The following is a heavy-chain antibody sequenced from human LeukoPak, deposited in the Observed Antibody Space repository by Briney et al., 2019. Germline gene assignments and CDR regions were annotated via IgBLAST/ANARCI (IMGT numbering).Heavy chain of an antibody. V-gene: IGHV3-15*01. D-gene: IGHD3-10*01. CDR2: IKSKTDGAAT. CDR3: TTATMIRGVSDY. Sequence: GGSLRLSCADSGVTFSNAWMSWVRQAPGKGLEWVGRIKSKTDGAATDYAAPVKGRFTISRDDSKNTLYLQMNSLKTEDTAVYYCTTATMIRGVSDYWGQGTLVTVSS. CDR1: GVTFSNAW. J-gene: IGHJ4*02.